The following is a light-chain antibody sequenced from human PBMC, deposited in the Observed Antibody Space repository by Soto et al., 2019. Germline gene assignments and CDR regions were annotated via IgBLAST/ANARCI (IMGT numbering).Light chain of an antibody. CDR3: QQYGSSPPSST. Sequence: EIVMTQSPATLSVSRGERAALSCRASQSVSSNVAWYQQKPGQAPRLLIYGASTRDTGIPARFSGSGSGTEFTLTISRLEPEDFAVYYCQQYGSSPPSSTFGQGTRLEIK. V-gene: IGKV3-15*01. CDR1: QSVSSN. CDR2: GAS. J-gene: IGKJ5*01.